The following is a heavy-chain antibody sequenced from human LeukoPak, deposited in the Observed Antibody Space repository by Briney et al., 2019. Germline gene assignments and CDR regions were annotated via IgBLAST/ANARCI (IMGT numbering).Heavy chain of an antibody. D-gene: IGHD1-26*01. CDR3: ARDSGSRVGATADYFDY. CDR2: ISALFPNT. CDR1: GFTFDNYV. J-gene: IGHJ4*02. Sequence: PGGSLRLSCAASGFTFDNYVMAWFRQAPGKGLEWVSTISALFPNTYSADSARGRFTISRDNSKNTLYLQMNSLRAEDTAVYYCARDSGSRVGATADYFDYWGQGTLVTVSS. V-gene: IGHV3-23*01.